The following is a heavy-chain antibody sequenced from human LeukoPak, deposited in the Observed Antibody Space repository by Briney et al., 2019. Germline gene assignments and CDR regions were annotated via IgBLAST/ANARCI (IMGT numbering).Heavy chain of an antibody. D-gene: IGHD3-10*01. V-gene: IGHV3-33*01. J-gene: IGHJ4*02. CDR2: IWYDGSDK. CDR1: GFTFSTYG. Sequence: RSLRLSCAASGFTFSTYGMHWVRQAPGKGLEWVAVIWYDGSDKYYVDSVKGRFTISRDNSKNTLYLQMNSLRAEDTAVYCCVRDSTYFYASGSSGPHYFDYWGQGTLVTVSS. CDR3: VRDSTYFYASGSSGPHYFDY.